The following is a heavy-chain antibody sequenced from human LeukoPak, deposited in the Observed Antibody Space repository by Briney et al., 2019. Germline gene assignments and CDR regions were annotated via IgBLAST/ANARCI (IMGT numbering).Heavy chain of an antibody. Sequence: SETLSLTCTVSGGSISSSIYYWSWIRQPPGKGLEWIGEINHSGSTNYNPSLKSRVTISVDTSKNQFSLKLSSVTAADTAVYYCARQYRPYSSGWYYFDYWGQGTLVTVSS. CDR3: ARQYRPYSSGWYYFDY. CDR1: GGSISSSIYY. D-gene: IGHD6-19*01. CDR2: INHSGST. J-gene: IGHJ4*02. V-gene: IGHV4-39*01.